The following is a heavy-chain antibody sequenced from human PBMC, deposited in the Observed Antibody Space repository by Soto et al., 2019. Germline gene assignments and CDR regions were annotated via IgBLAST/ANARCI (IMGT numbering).Heavy chain of an antibody. V-gene: IGHV3-30*18. CDR1: GFTFSSYG. Sequence: QVQLVESGGGVVQPGRSLRLSCAASGFTFSSYGMHWVRQAPGKGLEWVAVISYDGSNKYYADSVKGRFTISRDNSKNTLYLQMNSLRAEDTAVYYCAKDALTAMAYYFDYRGQGTLVTVSS. CDR2: ISYDGSNK. CDR3: AKDALTAMAYYFDY. D-gene: IGHD5-18*01. J-gene: IGHJ4*02.